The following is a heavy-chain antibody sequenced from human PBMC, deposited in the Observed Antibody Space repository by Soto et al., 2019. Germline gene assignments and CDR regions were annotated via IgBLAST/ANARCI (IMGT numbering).Heavy chain of an antibody. V-gene: IGHV4-4*02. CDR3: ARAGRAVDFDS. D-gene: IGHD6-19*01. CDR1: GDSISNNNW. Sequence: QVQLQESGPGLVKPSGTLSLTCVVSGDSISNNNWWSWVRQPPGKGLEWIGEIHHSGSTNYNPSLKSRVTISLDKSKNEFSLKMSSVTAADTAVDYCARAGRAVDFDSWGQGALVTVSS. J-gene: IGHJ4*02. CDR2: IHHSGST.